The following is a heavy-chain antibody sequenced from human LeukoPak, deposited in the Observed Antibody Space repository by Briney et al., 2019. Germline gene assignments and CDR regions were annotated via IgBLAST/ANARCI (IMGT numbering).Heavy chain of an antibody. D-gene: IGHD3-3*01. CDR2: MNPNSGNT. CDR1: GYTFTSYD. J-gene: IGHJ5*01. CDR3: AIAQQYDFWSGTNLFYT. V-gene: IGHV1-8*01. Sequence: ASVKVSCKASGYTFTSYDINLVRQATGQGLEWMGWMNPNSGNTGYAQKFQGRVTMPRNTSISTAYMELSSLRSQDPAVSYCAIAQQYDFWSGTNLFYTSGPRNLVTVSS.